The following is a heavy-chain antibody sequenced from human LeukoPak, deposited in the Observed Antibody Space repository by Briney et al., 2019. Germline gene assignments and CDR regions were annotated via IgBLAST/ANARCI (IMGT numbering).Heavy chain of an antibody. J-gene: IGHJ4*02. CDR2: IYTSGNT. D-gene: IGHD6-19*01. CDR3: AILGRDSSGVLDY. Sequence: PSETLSLTCIVSGGSISSGTYYWSWIRQPAGKGLEWIGRIYTSGNTNYNPSLKSRVTISVDTSKNQFSLKLRSVTAADTAVYYCAILGRDSSGVLDYWGQGALVTVSS. CDR1: GGSISSGTYY. V-gene: IGHV4-61*02.